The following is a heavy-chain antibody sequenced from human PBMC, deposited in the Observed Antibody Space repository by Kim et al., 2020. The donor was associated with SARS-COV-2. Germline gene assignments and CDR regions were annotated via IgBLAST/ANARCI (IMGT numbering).Heavy chain of an antibody. J-gene: IGHJ4*02. Sequence: GGSLRLSCAASGFTFSSYAMSWVRQAPGKGLEWVSAISGSGGSTYYADSVKGRFTISRDNSKNTLYLQMNSLRAEDTAVYYCAKDIGYYYDSSAATDVERYFDYWGQGTLVTVSS. D-gene: IGHD3-22*01. CDR2: ISGSGGST. CDR1: GFTFSSYA. V-gene: IGHV3-23*01. CDR3: AKDIGYYYDSSAATDVERYFDY.